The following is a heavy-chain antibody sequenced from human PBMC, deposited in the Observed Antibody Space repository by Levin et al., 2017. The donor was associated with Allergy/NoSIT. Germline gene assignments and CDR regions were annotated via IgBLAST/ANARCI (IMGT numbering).Heavy chain of an antibody. CDR2: ISHTGHT. V-gene: IGHV4-59*02. D-gene: IGHD6-19*01. CDR1: GASVTSSM. CDR3: ARDRDSRGWFVLDY. J-gene: IGHJ4*02. Sequence: SQTLSLTCTVSGASVTSSMWSWIRQPPGKEPEWIGYISHTGHTDYNPSLKSRVTMSLSTSENQVSLRLTSVTAADTAVYYCARDRDSRGWFVLDYWGQGSLVTVSS.